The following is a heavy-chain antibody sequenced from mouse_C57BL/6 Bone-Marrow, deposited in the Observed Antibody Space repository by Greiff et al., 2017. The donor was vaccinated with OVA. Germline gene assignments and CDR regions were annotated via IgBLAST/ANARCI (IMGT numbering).Heavy chain of an antibody. D-gene: IGHD1-1*01. CDR2: INPSNGGT. J-gene: IGHJ1*03. CDR1: GFTFTSSW. Sequence: QVQLQQPGTDLVKPGASVTLSCPASGFTFTSSWMHWVQQRPGPGLEWIGNINPSNGGTNYNEKFKSKATLTVDKSSSTAYMKLSSKTSEDYAVYYGARTTTVASSWYFDVGGTGTTVTVSS. V-gene: IGHV1-53*01. CDR3: ARTTTVASSWYFDV.